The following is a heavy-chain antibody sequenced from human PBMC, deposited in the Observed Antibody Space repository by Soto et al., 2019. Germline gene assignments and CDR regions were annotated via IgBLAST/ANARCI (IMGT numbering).Heavy chain of an antibody. D-gene: IGHD1-26*01. CDR1: GSTFRYYG. Sequence: QLKLVESGGGVVQPGRSLRLSCAASGSTFRYYGMHWVRQAPGKGLEWVAVSSYDGSNEYYADSVKGRFSISRDDSKNTLYLQMNSLRDEDTAVYYCAKDREHQLIRGWFDPWGQGTLVTVSP. V-gene: IGHV3-30*18. J-gene: IGHJ5*02. CDR2: SSYDGSNE. CDR3: AKDREHQLIRGWFDP.